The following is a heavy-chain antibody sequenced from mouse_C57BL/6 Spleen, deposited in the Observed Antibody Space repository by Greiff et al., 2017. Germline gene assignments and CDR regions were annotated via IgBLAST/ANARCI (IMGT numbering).Heavy chain of an antibody. D-gene: IGHD2-4*01. V-gene: IGHV5-9-1*02. CDR3: TSDDYWFAY. Sequence: EVKLMESGEGLVKPGGSLKLSCAASGFTFSSYAMSWVRQTPEKRLEWVAYIRSCGDYIYYADTVKGRFTISRDNARNTLYLQMSSLKSEDTAMYYCTSDDYWFAYWGQGTLVTVSA. CDR1: GFTFSSYA. J-gene: IGHJ3*01. CDR2: IRSCGDYI.